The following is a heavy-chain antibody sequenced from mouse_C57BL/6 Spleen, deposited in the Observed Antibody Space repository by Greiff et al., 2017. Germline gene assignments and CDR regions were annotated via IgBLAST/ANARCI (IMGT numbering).Heavy chain of an antibody. J-gene: IGHJ3*01. Sequence: VQLQQSGPELVKPGASVKISCKASGYTFTSYWMHWVKQRPGQGLEWIGNINPSNGGTNYNEKFKSKATLTVDKSSSTAYMQLSSLTSEDSAVYYCAREATVVPFAYWGQGTLVTVSA. CDR2: INPSNGGT. D-gene: IGHD1-1*01. CDR1: GYTFTSYW. V-gene: IGHV1-53*01. CDR3: AREATVVPFAY.